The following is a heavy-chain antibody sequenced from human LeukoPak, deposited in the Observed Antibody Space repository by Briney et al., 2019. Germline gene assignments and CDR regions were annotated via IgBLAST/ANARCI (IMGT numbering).Heavy chain of an antibody. V-gene: IGHV4-39*02. CDR3: AREYSDILTGYYLFDS. CDR2: IYYSGST. Sequence: PSETLSLTCTVSGGSISSSSYYWGWIRQPPGKGLEWIGSIYYSGSTYYNPSLKSRVTISVDTSKNQFSLKLSSVTAADTAVYYCAREYSDILTGYYLFDSWGQGTLVTVSS. CDR1: GGSISSSSYY. J-gene: IGHJ4*02. D-gene: IGHD3-9*01.